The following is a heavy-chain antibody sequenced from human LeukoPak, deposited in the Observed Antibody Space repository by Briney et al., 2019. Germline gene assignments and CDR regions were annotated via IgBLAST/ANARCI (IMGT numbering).Heavy chain of an antibody. V-gene: IGHV4-39*07. CDR3: AIKTSTTYYFDY. D-gene: IGHD1-1*01. Sequence: KPSETLSLTCTVSGGSISSSSYYWGWIRQPPGKGLEWIGSIYYSGSTYYNPSLKSRVTISVDTSKNQFSLKLSSVTAADTAVYYCAIKTSTTYYFDYWGQGTLVTVSS. CDR1: GGSISSSSYY. CDR2: IYYSGST. J-gene: IGHJ4*02.